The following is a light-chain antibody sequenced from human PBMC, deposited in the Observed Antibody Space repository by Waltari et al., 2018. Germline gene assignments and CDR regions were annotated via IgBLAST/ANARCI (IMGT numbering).Light chain of an antibody. V-gene: IGKV1D-8*04. J-gene: IGKJ1*01. CDR3: YKYYTFPPP. Sequence: VIWMTQSPSLLSASTGDRVIISCRMSQGISNYLAWYQQKPGEAPELLIHGASTLQSGVPSIFWGSGSGTDFTFTSSRLQSEDFATYYCYKYYTFPPPFGHVTKVDIK. CDR1: QGISNY. CDR2: GAS.